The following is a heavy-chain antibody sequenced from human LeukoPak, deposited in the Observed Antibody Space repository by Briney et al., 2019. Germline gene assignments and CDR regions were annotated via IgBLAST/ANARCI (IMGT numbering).Heavy chain of an antibody. Sequence: GGSLRLSCAASGFTFSSYGMSWVRQAPGKGLQWVSTISVRGDSAYYADSVKGQFTVSRDNSKNTLYLQMNSLRVEDTAVYYCAKDLGRGGYEIFDYWGQGTLVTVSS. J-gene: IGHJ4*02. CDR3: AKDLGRGGYEIFDY. V-gene: IGHV3-23*01. CDR1: GFTFSSYG. D-gene: IGHD5-12*01. CDR2: ISVRGDSA.